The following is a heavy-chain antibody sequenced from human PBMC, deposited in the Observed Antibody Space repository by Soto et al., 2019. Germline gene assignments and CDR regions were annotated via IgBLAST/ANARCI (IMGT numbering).Heavy chain of an antibody. CDR3: ARLSFCSGGSCYRGYMDV. CDR1: GGTFSSNT. J-gene: IGHJ6*03. V-gene: IGHV1-69*02. Sequence: GTSVKVTCKASGGTFSSNTSRWVRQAPGQGLEWMGRIIPVLGIANYAQKFQGRVTITADKSTSPAYMELSSLRSEDTAVYYCARLSFCSGGSCYRGYMDVWGKGTTVTVSS. CDR2: IIPVLGIA. D-gene: IGHD2-15*01.